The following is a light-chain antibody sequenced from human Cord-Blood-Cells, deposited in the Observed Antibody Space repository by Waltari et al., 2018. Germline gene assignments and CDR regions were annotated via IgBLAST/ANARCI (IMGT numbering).Light chain of an antibody. J-gene: IGKJ2*03. V-gene: IGKV1-39*01. CDR2: AAS. CDR1: QSISSY. CDR3: QQSYSTPYS. Sequence: DIQMPQSPSYQSASVGESVTITCRASQSISSYLKWYQQKPGKAPKLLIYAASSLQSGVPSRFSGSGSGTDFTLTISSLQPEDFATYYCQQSYSTPYSFGQGTKLEIK.